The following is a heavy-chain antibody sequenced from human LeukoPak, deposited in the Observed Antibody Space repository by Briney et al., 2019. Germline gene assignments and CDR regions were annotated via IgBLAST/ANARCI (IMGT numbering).Heavy chain of an antibody. CDR3: ARGIKYSSSWYYFDY. CDR2: IKQDGSEK. D-gene: IGHD6-13*01. CDR1: GFPFNTFW. Sequence: GGSLRLSCAAAGFPFNTFWMSWVRQAPGKGLEWVANIKQDGSEKYYVDSVKGRFTISRDNAKNSLYLQMNSLRAEDTAVYYCARGIKYSSSWYYFDYWGQGTLVTVSS. V-gene: IGHV3-7*01. J-gene: IGHJ4*02.